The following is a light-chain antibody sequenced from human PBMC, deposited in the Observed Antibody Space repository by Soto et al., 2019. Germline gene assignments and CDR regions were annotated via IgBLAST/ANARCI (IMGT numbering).Light chain of an antibody. CDR2: GNN. V-gene: IGLV1-44*01. Sequence: QSVLTQPPSASGTPGQRVTISCSGSSSNIGSNTVNWYQQLPGTAPKLLIYGNNQRPSGVPDRLSGSRSGTSASLAISGLQSEDEADYYCAAWDDSLNGLVFGGGTKVTVL. CDR1: SSNIGSNT. CDR3: AAWDDSLNGLV. J-gene: IGLJ3*02.